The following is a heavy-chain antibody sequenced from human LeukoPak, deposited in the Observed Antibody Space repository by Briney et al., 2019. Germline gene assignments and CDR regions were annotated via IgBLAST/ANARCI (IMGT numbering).Heavy chain of an antibody. CDR1: GGSFSGYY. Sequence: SETLSLTCAVYGGSFSGYYWSWIRQPPGKGLEWIGEINHSGSTNYNPSLKSRVTTSVDTSKNQFSLKLSSVTAADTAVYYCARAGSDAFDIWGQGTMVTVSS. D-gene: IGHD1-14*01. V-gene: IGHV4-34*01. CDR2: INHSGST. J-gene: IGHJ3*02. CDR3: ARAGSDAFDI.